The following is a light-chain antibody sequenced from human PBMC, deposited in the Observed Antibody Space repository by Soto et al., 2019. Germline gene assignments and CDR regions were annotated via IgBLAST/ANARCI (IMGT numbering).Light chain of an antibody. Sequence: EIVLTQSPATLSLSPADRPTLSCRGRRSVSSYLAWYQQKPGQAPRLLIYDASNRATGIPARFSGSGSGTDLTLTISSLEPEDFAVYYCQQRSNWPLTFGGGTKVDIK. J-gene: IGKJ4*01. CDR3: QQRSNWPLT. V-gene: IGKV3-11*01. CDR1: RSVSSY. CDR2: DAS.